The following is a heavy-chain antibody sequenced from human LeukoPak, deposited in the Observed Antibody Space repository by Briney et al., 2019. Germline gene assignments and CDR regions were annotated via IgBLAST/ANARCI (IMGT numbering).Heavy chain of an antibody. CDR3: ARAKGIQSIVGATLVFSFGY. CDR1: GYTFTGYY. Sequence: GASVKVSCKASGYTFTGYYMHWVRQAPGQGLEWMGWINPNSGGANYAQKFQGRVTMTRDTSISTAYMELSRLRSDDTAVYYCARAKGIQSIVGATLVFSFGYWGQGTLVTVSS. D-gene: IGHD1-26*01. CDR2: INPNSGGA. V-gene: IGHV1-2*02. J-gene: IGHJ4*02.